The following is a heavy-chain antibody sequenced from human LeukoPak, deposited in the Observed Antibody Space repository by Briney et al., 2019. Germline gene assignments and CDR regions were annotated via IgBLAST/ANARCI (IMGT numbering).Heavy chain of an antibody. D-gene: IGHD6-19*01. CDR1: GFTFSNAW. CDR3: AKVSGSGWHFDH. CDR2: ISSSGILI. Sequence: PGGSLRLSCAASGFTFSNAWMSWVRQAPGKGLEWVSFISSSGILIYYADSVKGRFTISRDNGKNSLFLQMDSLRVEDTAVYYCAKVSGSGWHFDHWGQGTLVTVSS. J-gene: IGHJ4*02. V-gene: IGHV3-11*04.